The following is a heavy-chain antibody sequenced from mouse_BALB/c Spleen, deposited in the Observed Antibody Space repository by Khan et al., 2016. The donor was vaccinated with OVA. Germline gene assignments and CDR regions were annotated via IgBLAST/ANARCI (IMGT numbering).Heavy chain of an antibody. CDR1: GYSITSGYA. V-gene: IGHV3-2*02. CDR3: ARVYGGDFDY. J-gene: IGHJ2*01. D-gene: IGHD1-1*01. Sequence: EVKLEVSGPGLVKPSQSLSLTCTVTGYSITSGYAWNWIRQFPGNKLEWMGYISYSGSTSYNPSLKSRISITRDTSENQFFLQLISVTTEDTATYYCARVYGGDFDYWGQGTTLTVSS. CDR2: ISYSGST.